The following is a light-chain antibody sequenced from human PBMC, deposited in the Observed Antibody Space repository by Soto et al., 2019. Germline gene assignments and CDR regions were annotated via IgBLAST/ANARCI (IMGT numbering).Light chain of an antibody. V-gene: IGLV1-40*01. Sequence: QSVLTQPPSVSGAPGQRVTISCTGSSSNIGAGSDVHWYQQLPGTAPKALIYGNSNRLSGVPDRFSGSKSGTSASLAITGLQDEDEADDDCQSYASSLTGWVFGGGTTLTVL. CDR3: QSYASSLTGWV. CDR2: GNS. J-gene: IGLJ3*02. CDR1: SSNIGAGSD.